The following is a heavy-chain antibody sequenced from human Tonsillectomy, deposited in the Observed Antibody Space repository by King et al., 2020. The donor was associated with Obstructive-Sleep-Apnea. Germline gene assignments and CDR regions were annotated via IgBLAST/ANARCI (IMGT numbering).Heavy chain of an antibody. D-gene: IGHD3-10*01. V-gene: IGHV3-9*01. Sequence: VQLVESGGGLVQPGRSLRLSCAASGFTFDDYAMHWVRQTPGKGLEWVSGISWNSGIIGYADSVKGRLTISRDNSKNSLYLQMNSLRPEDTALYYCAKPITLVRGAMGDWGQGTLVTVSS. CDR1: GFTFDDYA. CDR3: AKPITLVRGAMGD. CDR2: ISWNSGII. J-gene: IGHJ4*02.